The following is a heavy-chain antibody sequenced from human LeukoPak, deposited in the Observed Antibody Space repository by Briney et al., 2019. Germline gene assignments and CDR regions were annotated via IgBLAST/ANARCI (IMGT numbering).Heavy chain of an antibody. D-gene: IGHD1-26*01. Sequence: GGSLRLSCAASGFTFSSYSMNWVRQAPGKGLGWVSSISSSSSYIYYADSVKGRFTISRDNAKNSLYLQMNSLRAEDTAVYYCAKARGGSYLDYWGQGTLVTVSS. CDR3: AKARGGSYLDY. CDR1: GFTFSSYS. CDR2: ISSSSSYI. J-gene: IGHJ4*02. V-gene: IGHV3-21*01.